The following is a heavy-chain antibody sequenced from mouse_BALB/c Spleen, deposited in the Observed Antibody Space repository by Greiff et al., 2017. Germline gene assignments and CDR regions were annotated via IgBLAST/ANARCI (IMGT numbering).Heavy chain of an antibody. D-gene: IGHD5-5*01. Sequence: EVQRVESGGGLVQPGGSRKLSCAASGFTFSSFGMHWVRQAPEKGLEWVAYISSGSSTIYYADTVKGRFTISRDNPKNTLFLQMTSLRSEDTAMYYCARDYQYYFDYWGQGTTLTVSS. CDR3: ARDYQYYFDY. CDR1: GFTFSSFG. V-gene: IGHV5-17*02. J-gene: IGHJ2*01. CDR2: ISSGSSTI.